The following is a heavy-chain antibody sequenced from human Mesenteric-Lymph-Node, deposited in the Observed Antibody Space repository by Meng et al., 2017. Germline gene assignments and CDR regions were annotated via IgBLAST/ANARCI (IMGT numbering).Heavy chain of an antibody. Sequence: ASVKVSCKVSGYTLTELSMHWVRQAPGKGLEWMGGFDPEDGETIYAQKFQGRVTITADKSTSTVYMELSSLRSEDTAVYYCASDYSSGWYGGYYFDYWGQGTLVTVSS. CDR3: ASDYSSGWYGGYYFDY. J-gene: IGHJ4*02. CDR1: GYTLTELS. D-gene: IGHD6-19*01. CDR2: FDPEDGET. V-gene: IGHV1-24*01.